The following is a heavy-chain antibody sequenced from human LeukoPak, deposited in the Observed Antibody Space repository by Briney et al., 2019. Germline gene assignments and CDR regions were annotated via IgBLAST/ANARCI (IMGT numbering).Heavy chain of an antibody. J-gene: IGHJ4*02. CDR3: AREAMYSYGNNFDY. CDR2: IYYSGST. CDR1: GDSISSDNYY. V-gene: IGHV4-61*01. Sequence: PSETLSLTCTVSGDSISSDNYYWSWIRQHPGKGLEWIGYIYYSGSTNYNPSLKSRVTISVDTSKNQFSLKLSSVTAADTAVYHCAREAMYSYGNNFDYWGQGTLVTVSS. D-gene: IGHD5-18*01.